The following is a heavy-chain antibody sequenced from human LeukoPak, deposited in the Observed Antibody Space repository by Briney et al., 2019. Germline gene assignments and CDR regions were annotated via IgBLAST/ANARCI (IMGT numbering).Heavy chain of an antibody. Sequence: GGSLRLSCAASGFTFSSYAMHWVRQAPGKGLEWVAVISYDGSNKYCADSVKGRFTIPRDNSKNTLYLQMNSLRAEDTAVYYCARYYYDSSGYPSANWFDPWGQGTLVTVSS. CDR1: GFTFSSYA. CDR2: ISYDGSNK. J-gene: IGHJ5*02. V-gene: IGHV3-30*04. CDR3: ARYYYDSSGYPSANWFDP. D-gene: IGHD3-22*01.